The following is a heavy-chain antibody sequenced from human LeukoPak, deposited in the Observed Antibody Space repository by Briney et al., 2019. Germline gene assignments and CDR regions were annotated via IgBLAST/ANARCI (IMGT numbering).Heavy chain of an antibody. J-gene: IGHJ3*02. CDR1: GGSISSYY. CDR2: IYYSGST. V-gene: IGHV4-59*01. CDR3: ARDPSGYRNDAFDI. Sequence: SETLSLTCTVSGGSISSYYWSWIRQPPGKGLECIGYIYYSGSTNYNPSLKSRVTISVDTSKNQFSLKLSSVTAADTAVYYCARDPSGYRNDAFDIWGQGTMVTVSS. D-gene: IGHD1-14*01.